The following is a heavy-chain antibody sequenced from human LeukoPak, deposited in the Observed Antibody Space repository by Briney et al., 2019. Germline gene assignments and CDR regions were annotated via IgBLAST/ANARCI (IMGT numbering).Heavy chain of an antibody. D-gene: IGHD3-22*01. CDR2: IRSKANSYAT. CDR3: TRLRYDSTFY. CDR1: GFTFSGSA. Sequence: PGGSQRLSCAASGFTFSGSAMHWVRQASGKGLEWVGRIRSKANSYATAYAASVKGRFTISRDDSKNTAYLQMNSLKTEDTAVYYCTRLRYDSTFYWGQGTLVTVSS. V-gene: IGHV3-73*01. J-gene: IGHJ4*02.